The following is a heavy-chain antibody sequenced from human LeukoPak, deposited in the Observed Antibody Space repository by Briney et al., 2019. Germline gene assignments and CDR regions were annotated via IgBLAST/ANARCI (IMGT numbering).Heavy chain of an antibody. V-gene: IGHV1-2*06. J-gene: IGHJ4*02. CDR1: GYTFTGYY. D-gene: IGHD2-2*01. CDR2: INPNSGGT. Sequence: ASVKVSCKASGYTFTGYYMHWVRQAPGQGLEWMGRINPNSGGTNYAQKFQGRVTMTRDTSISTAYMELSRLRSDDTAVYYCARGDIVVVPAAMLYDFWGGYSYWGQGTLVTVSS. CDR3: ARGDIVVVPAAMLYDFWGGYSY.